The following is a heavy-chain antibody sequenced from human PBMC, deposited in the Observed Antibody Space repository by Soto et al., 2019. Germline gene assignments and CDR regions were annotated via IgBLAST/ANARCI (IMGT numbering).Heavy chain of an antibody. V-gene: IGHV3-9*01. CDR1: GFTFDDYA. CDR2: ISWNSGSI. J-gene: IGHJ6*03. Sequence: EVQLVESGGGLVEPGRSLRLSCAASGFTFDDYAMHWVRQAPGKGLEWVSGISWNSGSIGYADSVKGRFTISRDNAKNSLYPQMNSLRAEDTALYYCAKDIAAAGTNSYYYYYMDVWGKGTTVTVSS. D-gene: IGHD6-13*01. CDR3: AKDIAAAGTNSYYYYYMDV.